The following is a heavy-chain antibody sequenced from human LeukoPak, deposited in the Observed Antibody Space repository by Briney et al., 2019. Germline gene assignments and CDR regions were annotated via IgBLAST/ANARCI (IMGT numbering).Heavy chain of an antibody. V-gene: IGHV1-8*02. CDR1: GYTFTSYG. Sequence: ASVKVSCKASGYTFTSYGISWVRQATGQGLEWMGWMSPNSGNTGYAQKFQGRVTMTRDTSINTAYMELNSLRSEDTAVYFCASNPPRTGDFNYWGQGALVTVSS. D-gene: IGHD7-27*01. CDR3: ASNPPRTGDFNY. J-gene: IGHJ4*02. CDR2: MSPNSGNT.